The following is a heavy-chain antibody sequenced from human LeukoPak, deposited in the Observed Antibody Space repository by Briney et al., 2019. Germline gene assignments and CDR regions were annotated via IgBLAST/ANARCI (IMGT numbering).Heavy chain of an antibody. Sequence: GASVKVSCKASGYTFTSYGISWVRQAPGQGLEWMGWISAHNGNTHYAQKLQGRVTMTTDTSTSTVYMELSSLRSEDTAVYYCARDSPGGSGSYYRYFQHWGQGTLVTVSS. J-gene: IGHJ1*01. D-gene: IGHD3-10*01. CDR3: ARDSPGGSGSYYRYFQH. V-gene: IGHV1-18*01. CDR1: GYTFTSYG. CDR2: ISAHNGNT.